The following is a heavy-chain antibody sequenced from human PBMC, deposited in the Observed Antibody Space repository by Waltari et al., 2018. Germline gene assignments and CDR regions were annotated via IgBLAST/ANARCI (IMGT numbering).Heavy chain of an antibody. D-gene: IGHD1-7*01. J-gene: IGHJ4*02. CDR1: GFSLSTRGMR. CDR3: ARAVTGTEFDY. V-gene: IGHV2-70*04. Sequence: QVTLKESGPALVKPTQTLTLTCTFSGFSLSTRGMRVRWIRQPPGKALEWLARIDWDDDKFYSTSLKTRLTISKDTSKNQVVLTMTNMDPVDTATYYCARAVTGTEFDYWGQGTLVTVSS. CDR2: IDWDDDK.